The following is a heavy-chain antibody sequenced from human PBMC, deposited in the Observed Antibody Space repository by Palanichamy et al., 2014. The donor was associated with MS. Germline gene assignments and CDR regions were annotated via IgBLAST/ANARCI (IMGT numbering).Heavy chain of an antibody. Sequence: KGRFTISRDNSKNTLYLQMNSLRAEDTAVYYCAKAGLSYYSNTRDPSFDPWGQGTLVTVSS. J-gene: IGHJ5*02. D-gene: IGHD4-11*01. CDR3: AKAGLSYYSNTRDPSFDP. V-gene: IGHV3-23*01.